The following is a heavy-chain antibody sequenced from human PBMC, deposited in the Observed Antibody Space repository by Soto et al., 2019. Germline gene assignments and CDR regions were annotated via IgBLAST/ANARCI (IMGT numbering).Heavy chain of an antibody. Sequence: QVQLVESGGGVVQPGRSLRLSCAASGFTFSSYGMHWVRQAPGKGLERVAVIWYDGSNKYYADSVKGRFTISRDNSKNTLYLQMKSLRAEDTAVYYCARGNATKVFDYWGQGTLVTVSS. CDR3: ARGNATKVFDY. CDR2: IWYDGSNK. CDR1: GFTFSSYG. V-gene: IGHV3-33*01. D-gene: IGHD5-12*01. J-gene: IGHJ4*02.